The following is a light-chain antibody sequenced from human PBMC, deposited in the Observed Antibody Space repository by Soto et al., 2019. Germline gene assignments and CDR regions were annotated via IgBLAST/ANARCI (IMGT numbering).Light chain of an antibody. CDR2: AAS. CDR3: QQYKSAPRT. J-gene: IGKJ1*01. V-gene: IGKV1-27*01. CDR1: QGIANY. Sequence: DIQMTQSPSSLSASVGDGVAITCRASQGIANYLACYQQKPGQVPDLLIYAASTLQSEVPSRFSGSTSGTDFTLTISSLQPEDVATDYCQQYKSAPRTFGQGTKVEIK.